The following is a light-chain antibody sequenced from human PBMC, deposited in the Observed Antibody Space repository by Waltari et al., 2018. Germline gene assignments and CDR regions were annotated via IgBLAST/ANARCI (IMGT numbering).Light chain of an antibody. Sequence: IVLTQSPGTLSLSPGERATLSCRASQTVSRSLAWYQQKPGQAPKLLIYGASTRATGIPDRFTGSGSGTDFSLTISILEPEDFAIYFCQHYVRLPATFGQGTKVEIK. CDR1: QTVSRS. CDR3: QHYVRLPAT. V-gene: IGKV3-20*01. J-gene: IGKJ1*01. CDR2: GAS.